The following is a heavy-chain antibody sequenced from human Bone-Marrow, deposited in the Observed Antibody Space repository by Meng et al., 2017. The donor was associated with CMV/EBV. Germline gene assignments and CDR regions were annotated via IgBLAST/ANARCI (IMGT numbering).Heavy chain of an antibody. CDR3: SLTPFPSHYYDITGTW. CDR1: GFAFDDFA. J-gene: IGHJ4*02. Sequence: GGSLRLSCTVSGFAFDDFAMAWVRQAPGKGLEWVGLIRIKVYGETPEYAATVKGRFVLSRDDSRKTAYLQMNRLTTGDTGIYYCSLTPFPSHYYDITGTWWGQGRLVTVSS. CDR2: IRIKVYGETP. D-gene: IGHD3-22*01. V-gene: IGHV3-49*04.